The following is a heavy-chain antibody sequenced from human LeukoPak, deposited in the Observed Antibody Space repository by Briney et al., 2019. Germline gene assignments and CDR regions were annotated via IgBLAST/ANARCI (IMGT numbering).Heavy chain of an antibody. CDR1: GFTFSSYA. CDR3: ARGGGNFPFDY. J-gene: IGHJ4*02. D-gene: IGHD4-23*01. V-gene: IGHV3-23*01. CDR2: ISGSGGST. Sequence: GGSLRLSCAASGFTFSSYAMSWVRQAPGKGLEWVSAISGSGGSTYYADSVKGRFTISRDNVKNYLYLQVNSLRVEDTALYFCARGGGNFPFDYWGQGTVVTVSS.